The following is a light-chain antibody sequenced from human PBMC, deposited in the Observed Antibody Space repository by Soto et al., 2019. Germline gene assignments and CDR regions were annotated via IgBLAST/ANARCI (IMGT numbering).Light chain of an antibody. CDR3: QQYITAPET. Sequence: EIVLTQSPGTLSLSPGERATLSCRASQSVGSNYLAWYQQKPGQAPRLLIYGASSRATGTPDRLSGSGSGTDFTLTISRLEPEDFAVYHCQQYITAPETFGQGTKVEIK. CDR1: QSVGSNY. CDR2: GAS. J-gene: IGKJ1*01. V-gene: IGKV3-20*01.